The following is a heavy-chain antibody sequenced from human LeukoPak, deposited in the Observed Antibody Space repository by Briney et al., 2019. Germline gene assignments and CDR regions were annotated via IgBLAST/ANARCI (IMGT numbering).Heavy chain of an antibody. CDR1: GFAVSSNY. D-gene: IGHD1-1*01. CDR3: ARDKSGAFDI. V-gene: IGHV3-66*01. CDR2: IYSGGST. Sequence: GGSLRLSCAASGFAVSSNYMSWVRQAPGKGLEWVSVIYSGGSTYYADSVKGRFTISRDNSKNTLYLQMNSLRAEDTAVYYCARDKSGAFDIWGQGTMVTVSS. J-gene: IGHJ3*02.